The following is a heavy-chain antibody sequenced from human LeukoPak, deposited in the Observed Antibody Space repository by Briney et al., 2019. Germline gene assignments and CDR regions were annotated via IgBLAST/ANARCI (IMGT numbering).Heavy chain of an antibody. D-gene: IGHD2-2*01. Sequence: SETLSLTCSVYGVSISSSIYYWGWIRPPPGKGLEWIGSIYYSGSTYYNPSLKSRVTISVDMSKNQFSLKLSSVTAADTAMYYCARHTAMPNNWFDAWGQGTLVTVSS. J-gene: IGHJ5*02. V-gene: IGHV4-39*01. CDR1: GVSISSSIYY. CDR3: ARHTAMPNNWFDA. CDR2: IYYSGST.